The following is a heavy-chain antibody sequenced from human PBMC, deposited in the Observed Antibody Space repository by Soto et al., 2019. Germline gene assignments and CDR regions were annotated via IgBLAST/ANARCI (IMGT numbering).Heavy chain of an antibody. CDR2: IYWDDDK. Sequence: QITLNESGPPVVNPAEPLTLTCTFSGFSLTTSGVGVGWIRQSPGKAPEWLALIYWDDDKRYSASLKSRLTITKDTSKNQVVLTMASVDSADTATYYCAHRILRTVFGLVTTTAIYFDFWGQGPPVVVSS. J-gene: IGHJ4*02. D-gene: IGHD3-3*01. V-gene: IGHV2-5*02. CDR3: AHRILRTVFGLVTTTAIYFDF. CDR1: GFSLTTSGVG.